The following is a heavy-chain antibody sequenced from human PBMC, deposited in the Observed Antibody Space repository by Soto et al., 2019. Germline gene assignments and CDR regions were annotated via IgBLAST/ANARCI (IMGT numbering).Heavy chain of an antibody. V-gene: IGHV1-8*01. D-gene: IGHD3-10*01. CDR2: RNPNSGNT. Sequence: QVQLVQSGAEVKKPGASVKVSCKASGYTFTSYDINWVRQATGQGLERMGWRNPNSGNTGYAQKFQGRVTRTRNTSISTAYMELSSLRSADTAVYYCARGTHVGNYCYDGMDVWGQGTTVTVSS. CDR1: GYTFTSYD. CDR3: ARGTHVGNYCYDGMDV. J-gene: IGHJ6*02.